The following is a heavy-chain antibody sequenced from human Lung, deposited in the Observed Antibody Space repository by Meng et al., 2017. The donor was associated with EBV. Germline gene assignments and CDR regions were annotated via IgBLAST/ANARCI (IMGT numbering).Heavy chain of an antibody. CDR1: GYTFTDYY. CDR2: INPNSGGT. D-gene: IGHD6-19*01. V-gene: IGHV1-2*06. CDR3: ARSMGSGGWYVDY. Sequence: QVQLVQSGVGVKQPGASVKVSCKASGYTFTDYYMHWVRQAPGQGLEWMGRINPNSGGTHYAQKFQGRVTMTRDTSITTAYMELSRLRSDDTAVYYCARSMGSGGWYVDYWGQGTLVTVSS. J-gene: IGHJ4*02.